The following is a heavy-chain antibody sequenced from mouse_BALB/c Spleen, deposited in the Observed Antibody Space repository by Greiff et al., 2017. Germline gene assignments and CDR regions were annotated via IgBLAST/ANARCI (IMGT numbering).Heavy chain of an antibody. J-gene: IGHJ4*01. CDR3: ARGGGNYFYAMDY. CDR1: GFTFSDYY. CDR2: ISDGGSYT. V-gene: IGHV5-4*02. Sequence: EVKLMESGGGLVKPGGSLKLSCAASGFTFSDYYMYWVRQTPEKRLEWVATISDGGSYTYYPDSVKGRFTISRDNAKNNLYLQMSSLKSEDTAMYYCARGGGNYFYAMDYWGQGTSVTVSS. D-gene: IGHD2-1*01.